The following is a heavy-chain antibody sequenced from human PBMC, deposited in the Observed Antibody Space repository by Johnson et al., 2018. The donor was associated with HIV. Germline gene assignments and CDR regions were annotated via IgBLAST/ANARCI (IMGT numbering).Heavy chain of an antibody. CDR2: IRYDGSNK. D-gene: IGHD2-15*01. Sequence: QVQLVESGGDMVQPGRSLRLSCAASGFTFSSYGMHWVRQAPGKGLEWVAFIRYDGSNKYYADSVTGRFTISRDNSKNTLYLQMNSLRAEDTAVYYCARDMCSGGSCYAFDIWGQGTMVTVSS. CDR3: ARDMCSGGSCYAFDI. V-gene: IGHV3-33*01. J-gene: IGHJ3*02. CDR1: GFTFSSYG.